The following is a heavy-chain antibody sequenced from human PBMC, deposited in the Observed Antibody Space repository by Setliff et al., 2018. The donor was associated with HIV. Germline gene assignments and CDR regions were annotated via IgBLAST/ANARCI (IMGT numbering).Heavy chain of an antibody. Sequence: GASVKVSCKTSGYTFTAYYIHWVRQAPGQGLEWMGRINPNNGDTNSAQKFQGRVTMTRDTSISTAYMELSRLRSDDTAVYYCARDRWVWGGSDSGYYYYFMDVWGKGTTVTVSS. CDR3: ARDRWVWGGSDSGYYYYFMDV. CDR1: GYTFTAYY. CDR2: INPNNGDT. V-gene: IGHV1-2*06. J-gene: IGHJ6*03. D-gene: IGHD6-19*01.